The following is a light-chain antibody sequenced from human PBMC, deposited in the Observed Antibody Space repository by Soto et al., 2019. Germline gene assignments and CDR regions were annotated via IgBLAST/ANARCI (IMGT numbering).Light chain of an antibody. CDR1: SGDVGAYNY. CDR2: DVS. Sequence: QSVLTQPASVSGSPGQSITISCAGTSGDVGAYNYVTWFQQYPGKVPKLIIYDVSDRPSGVSDRFSGSKSGNTASLTISGLLAEDEADYYFGSYTTINTMIFGGGTKLTVL. CDR3: GSYTTINTMI. V-gene: IGLV2-14*01. J-gene: IGLJ2*01.